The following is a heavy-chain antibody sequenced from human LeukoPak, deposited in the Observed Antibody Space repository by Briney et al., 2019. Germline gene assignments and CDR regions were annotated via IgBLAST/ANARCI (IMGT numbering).Heavy chain of an antibody. D-gene: IGHD2-8*01. CDR3: ARDNVPGYFDY. J-gene: IGHJ4*02. V-gene: IGHV4-39*07. CDR2: IYYSGST. CDR1: GGSISSSSYY. Sequence: PSETLSLTCTVSGGSISSSSYYWGWIRQPPGKGLEWIGSIYYSGSTYYNPSLKSRVTISVDTSKNQFSLKMSSVTAADTAVYYCARDNVPGYFDYWGQGTLVTVSS.